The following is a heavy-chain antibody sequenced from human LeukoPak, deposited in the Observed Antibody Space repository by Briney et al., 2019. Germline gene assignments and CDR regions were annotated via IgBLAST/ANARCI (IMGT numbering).Heavy chain of an antibody. CDR2: IKQDGSEK. CDR3: ALTEFLEGDGSNYTGHWPDN. V-gene: IGHV3-7*01. Sequence: GGSLRLSCAASGFTFSSYWMSWVRQAPRKGLEWVANIKQDGSEKYYVDSVKGRFTISRDNAKKSLYLQMNSLRAEDTAVYYCALTEFLEGDGSNYTGHWPDNWGQGTLVTVSS. D-gene: IGHD5-24*01. CDR1: GFTFSSYW. J-gene: IGHJ4*02.